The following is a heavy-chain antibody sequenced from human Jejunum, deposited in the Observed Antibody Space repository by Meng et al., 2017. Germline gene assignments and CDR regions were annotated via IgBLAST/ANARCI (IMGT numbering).Heavy chain of an antibody. V-gene: IGHV3-23*01. CDR3: AKSPYGSGSDFMDV. CDR2: ISNGGGST. J-gene: IGHJ6*02. CDR1: GFTFSTYA. D-gene: IGHD3-10*01. Sequence: GESLKISCAASGFTFSTYAMTWVRQAPGKGLEWVSLISNGGGSTYYADSVKGRFTISRDNSKNTLYLQMNSLRAEDTVVYYCAKSPYGSGSDFMDVWGQGTTVTVSS.